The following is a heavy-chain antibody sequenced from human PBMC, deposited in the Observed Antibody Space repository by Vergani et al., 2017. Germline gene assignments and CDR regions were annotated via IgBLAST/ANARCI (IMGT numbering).Heavy chain of an antibody. V-gene: IGHV3-30*03. J-gene: IGHJ1*01. D-gene: IGHD1-1*01. CDR2: ISYDGTQK. Sequence: QVHLVESGGGVVQPGRSLRLSCVVSGFTSSYYCMHWVRQAPGKGLEWVAVISYDGTQKYYADSVKGRFTISRDNSQSTVYLQMNSLRTDYTAVYYCATRSCGTPGCQIGYFREWGQGTLVTVSS. CDR3: ATRSCGTPGCQIGYFRE. CDR1: GFTSSYYC.